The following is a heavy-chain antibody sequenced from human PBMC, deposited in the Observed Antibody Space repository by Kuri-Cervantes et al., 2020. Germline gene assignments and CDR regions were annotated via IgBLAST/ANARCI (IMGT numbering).Heavy chain of an antibody. CDR1: GFTFSNYW. CDR3: ARLQKTMVRGERGRSSVYYYYYGMDV. Sequence: GESLKISCAASGFTFSNYWMHWVRQAPGKGLEWVANIKEDGSDKYYVDSVKGRFTISRDNGKKSVYLQMNSLRAEDTAVYYCARLQKTMVRGERGRSSVYYYYYGMDVWGQGTTVTVSS. D-gene: IGHD3-10*01. J-gene: IGHJ6*02. CDR2: IKEDGSDK. V-gene: IGHV3-7*01.